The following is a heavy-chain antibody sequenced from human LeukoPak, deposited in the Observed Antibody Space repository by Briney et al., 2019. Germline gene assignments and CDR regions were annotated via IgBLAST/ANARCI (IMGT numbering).Heavy chain of an antibody. CDR3: ARLGRGGVFTSAAAGYD. V-gene: IGHV5-51*01. Sequence: GESLKISCKGSGYSFTSYWNGWGRQMPGKGLEWMGIIYPGDSDTRDSPSFQGQVTVSADKSISTAYLQWSSLRASDTAIDYCARLGRGGVFTSAAAGYDWGQGTQVTVSS. CDR1: GYSFTSYW. D-gene: IGHD6-13*01. J-gene: IGHJ4*02. CDR2: IYPGDSDT.